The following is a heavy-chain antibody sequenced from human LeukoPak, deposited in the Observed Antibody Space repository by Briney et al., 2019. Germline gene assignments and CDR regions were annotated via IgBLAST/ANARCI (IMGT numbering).Heavy chain of an antibody. J-gene: IGHJ6*02. V-gene: IGHV3-30*18. Sequence: PGRSLRLSCAASGFTFRSYGMHWIRQAPGKGLEWVAVISYDGSNKYYGDSVKGRFTISRDNSKNTLYLQMNSLRAEDTAVYYCAKGAGTFGYGMDVWGQGTTVTVSS. CDR3: AKGAGTFGYGMDV. CDR2: ISYDGSNK. D-gene: IGHD1-1*01. CDR1: GFTFRSYG.